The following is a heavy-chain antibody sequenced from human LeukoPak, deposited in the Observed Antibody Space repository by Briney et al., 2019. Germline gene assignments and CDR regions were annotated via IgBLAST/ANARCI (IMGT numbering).Heavy chain of an antibody. V-gene: IGHV3-30*04. CDR3: ARDHDNSGYYHYFDS. Sequence: GGSLRLSCEASGFTFSTYPMHWVRQAPDKGLEWVAMISYHGSNEYYADSVKGRFTISRDNSKNTLYLQMNNPRVEDTAMYYCARDHDNSGYYHYFDSWGQGTLVTVSS. CDR2: ISYHGSNE. J-gene: IGHJ4*02. CDR1: GFTFSTYP. D-gene: IGHD3-22*01.